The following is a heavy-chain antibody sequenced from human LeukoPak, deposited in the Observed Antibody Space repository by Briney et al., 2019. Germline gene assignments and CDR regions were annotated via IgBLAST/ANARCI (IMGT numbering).Heavy chain of an antibody. CDR1: GVSITITNY. CDR2: VNLQGST. V-gene: IGHV4-4*02. CDR3: AREGGPYRPLDY. J-gene: IGHJ4*02. Sequence: NPSGTLSLTCGVSGVSITITNYWTWVRQPPGKGLEWIGEVNLQGSTNYNPSLMGRVAISVDTSENHISLQLTSVTAADTAVYYCAREGGPYRPLDYSGQGALVTASS.